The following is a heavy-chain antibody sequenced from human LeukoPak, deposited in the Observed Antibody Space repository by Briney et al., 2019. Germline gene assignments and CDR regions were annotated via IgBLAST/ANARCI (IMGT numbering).Heavy chain of an antibody. CDR2: MNPNSGNT. D-gene: IGHD3-16*01. Sequence: ASVKVSCKAAGYTFTSYDISWDGQATGQGLEWMGWMNPNSGNTGYAQKFQGRVTMTRNTSISTAYMELSSLRSEDPAVYYCAEGRVLEARLGGWGVGNCYYYYIHVWGKGTTVTVSS. J-gene: IGHJ6*03. CDR3: AEGRVLEARLGGWGVGNCYYYYIHV. CDR1: GYTFTSYD. V-gene: IGHV1-8*01.